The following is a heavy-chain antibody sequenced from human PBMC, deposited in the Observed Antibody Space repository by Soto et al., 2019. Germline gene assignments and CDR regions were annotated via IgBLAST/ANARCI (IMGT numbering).Heavy chain of an antibody. Sequence: GASVKVSCKASGYTFTGYYMHWVRQAPGQGLEWMGWINPNSGGTNYAQKFQGWVTMTRDTSISTAYMELSRLRADDTAVYYCARLRSSLNGMDVWGQGTTVTVSS. V-gene: IGHV1-2*04. CDR2: INPNSGGT. CDR1: GYTFTGYY. J-gene: IGHJ6*02. CDR3: ARLRSSLNGMDV. D-gene: IGHD6-13*01.